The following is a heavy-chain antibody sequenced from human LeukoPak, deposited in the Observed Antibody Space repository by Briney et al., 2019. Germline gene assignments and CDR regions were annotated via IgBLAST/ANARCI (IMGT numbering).Heavy chain of an antibody. V-gene: IGHV4-34*01. J-gene: IGHJ4*02. Sequence: SETLSLTCAVYGGSFSGYYWSWIRQPPGKGLEWIGEINHSGSTNYNPSLKSRVTISVDTSKNQFSLKLSSVTAADTAVYYCARVGPFTAYYDFWSGYYLDYWGQGTLVTVSS. D-gene: IGHD3-3*01. CDR1: GGSFSGYY. CDR2: INHSGST. CDR3: ARVGPFTAYYDFWSGYYLDY.